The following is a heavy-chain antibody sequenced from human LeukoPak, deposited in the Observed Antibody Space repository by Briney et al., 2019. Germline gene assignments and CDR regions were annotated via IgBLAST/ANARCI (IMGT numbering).Heavy chain of an antibody. Sequence: GGSLRLSCGASGFIFSSSAMSWVRQAPGKGLEWVSSISGRGVSTYYADSVKGRFTISRDNSKNTLYVQINSLRAEDTAVYYCAKDSYDTSIWGQGTLVTVSA. V-gene: IGHV3-23*01. CDR3: AKDSYDTSI. CDR1: GFIFSSSA. CDR2: ISGRGVST. J-gene: IGHJ4*02. D-gene: IGHD3-22*01.